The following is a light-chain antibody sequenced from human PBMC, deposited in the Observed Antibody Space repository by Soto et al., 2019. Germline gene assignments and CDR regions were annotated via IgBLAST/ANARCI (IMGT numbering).Light chain of an antibody. V-gene: IGKV1-33*01. CDR3: QKYDLVPYT. J-gene: IGKJ3*01. CDR1: QDIKKY. Sequence: DIQMTQSPSSLSASVGDRVTITCQATQDIKKYFNWYQQKPGKAPKLLIYDTSTLETGVPSRFRGSGYGTDFTLTISSLQPEDFATYYCQKYDLVPYTFGPGTKVDIK. CDR2: DTS.